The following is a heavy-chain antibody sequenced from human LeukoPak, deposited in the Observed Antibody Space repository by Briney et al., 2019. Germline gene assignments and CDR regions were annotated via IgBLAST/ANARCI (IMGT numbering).Heavy chain of an antibody. CDR2: ISGSGGST. V-gene: IGHV3-23*01. D-gene: IGHD5-12*01. CDR3: AKNPRLPRSYYYYYYMDV. J-gene: IGHJ6*03. CDR1: GFTFSSYG. Sequence: PGGTLRLSCAASGFTFSSYGMSWVRQAPGKGLEWVSAISGSGGSTYYADSVKGRFTISRDNSKNTLYLQMNSLRAEDTAVYYCAKNPRLPRSYYYYYYMDVWGKGTTVTISS.